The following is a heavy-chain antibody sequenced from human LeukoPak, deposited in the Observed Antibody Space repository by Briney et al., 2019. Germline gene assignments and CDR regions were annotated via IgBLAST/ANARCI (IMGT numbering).Heavy chain of an antibody. V-gene: IGHV3-30*04. D-gene: IGHD3-10*01. CDR1: GFTFSSYA. CDR2: ISYDGCNK. J-gene: IGHJ6*03. Sequence: GGPLRLSCAASGFTFSSYAMHWVRQAPGKGLEGVAVISYDGCNKYYADSVKGRFTISRDNSKNTLYLQMSSLRAEDTAVYYCARKHPMVRGVMGLLLDYYYMDVWGKGTTVTVSS. CDR3: ARKHPMVRGVMGLLLDYYYMDV.